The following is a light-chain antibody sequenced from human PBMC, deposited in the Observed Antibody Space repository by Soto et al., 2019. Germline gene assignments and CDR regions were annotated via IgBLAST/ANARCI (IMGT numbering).Light chain of an antibody. Sequence: QSVLTQPASVSGSPGQSITISCTGTSNDVGAYNYVSWYQQYPGKAPKLMIYDVSNRPSGVSNRFSGSKSGNTASLTISGLQAEDEADYYCSSYTTDSTLVFGGGTQLTVL. CDR3: SSYTTDSTLV. CDR1: SNDVGAYNY. CDR2: DVS. J-gene: IGLJ2*01. V-gene: IGLV2-14*01.